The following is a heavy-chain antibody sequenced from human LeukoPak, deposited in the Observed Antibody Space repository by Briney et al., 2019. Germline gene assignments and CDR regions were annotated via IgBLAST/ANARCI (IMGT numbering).Heavy chain of an antibody. V-gene: IGHV3-21*01. D-gene: IGHD2-2*01. Sequence: PGGSLRLSCAASGFTFSSYSMNWVRQAPGKGLEWVSSISSSSYIYYADSVKGRFTISRDNAKNSLYLQMNSLRAEDTAVYYCARDRGYCSSTSCYRYYYYGMDVWGQGTTVTVSS. J-gene: IGHJ6*02. CDR1: GFTFSSYS. CDR2: ISSSSYI. CDR3: ARDRGYCSSTSCYRYYYYGMDV.